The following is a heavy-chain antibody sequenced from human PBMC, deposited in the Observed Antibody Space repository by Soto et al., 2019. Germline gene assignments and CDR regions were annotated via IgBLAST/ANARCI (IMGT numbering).Heavy chain of an antibody. CDR1: GFTFSSYG. Sequence: GGSLRLSCAASGFTFSSYGMHWVRQAPGKGLEWVAVISYDGSNKYYADSVKGRFTISRDNSKNTLYLQMNSLRAEDTAVYYCAKGPGMVIAAAHPFDIWGQGTMVTVSS. CDR2: ISYDGSNK. D-gene: IGHD6-13*01. CDR3: AKGPGMVIAAAHPFDI. J-gene: IGHJ3*02. V-gene: IGHV3-30*18.